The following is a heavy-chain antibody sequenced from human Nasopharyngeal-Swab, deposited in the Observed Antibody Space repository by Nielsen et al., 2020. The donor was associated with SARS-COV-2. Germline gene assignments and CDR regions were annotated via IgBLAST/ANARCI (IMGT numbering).Heavy chain of an antibody. J-gene: IGHJ4*02. D-gene: IGHD3-10*01. Sequence: GESLKISCAASGFTFSSYAMSWVRQAPGKGLEWVSAISGSGGSTYYADSVKGRFTISRDSSKNSLYLQMNSLRDEDTAVYYCARDGSGSYYLDYWGQGTLVTVSS. CDR2: ISGSGGST. CDR1: GFTFSSYA. CDR3: ARDGSGSYYLDY. V-gene: IGHV3-23*01.